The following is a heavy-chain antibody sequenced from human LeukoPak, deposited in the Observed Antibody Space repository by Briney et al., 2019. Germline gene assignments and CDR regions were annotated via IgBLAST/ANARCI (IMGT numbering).Heavy chain of an antibody. J-gene: IGHJ4*02. Sequence: SETLSFTCTVSGGSVSSSGYCWGWIRQSPVKGLEWVGLICYDGNTYYNPSLESRVTVSVDSSKNQFSLELTSVTAADTAVYYCASDRRRGDWVRVADDWGQGTLVIVSS. V-gene: IGHV4-39*01. CDR1: GGSVSSSGYC. CDR3: ASDRRRGDWVRVADD. CDR2: ICYDGNT. D-gene: IGHD2-21*02.